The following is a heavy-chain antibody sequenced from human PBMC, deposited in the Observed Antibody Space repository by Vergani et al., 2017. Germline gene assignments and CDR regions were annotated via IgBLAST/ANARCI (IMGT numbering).Heavy chain of an antibody. V-gene: IGHV3-30*18. CDR2: ISNDGSKK. Sequence: QVQLAESGGGRVQPGRSLRLSCAASGFSFSSHAIHWVRQAPGKGLEWLAVISNDGSKKYYADSVKGRFTISRDNSKNTLDLQMNSLRSEDTALYYCAKYLRDSTDGLPDSWGPGTLVIVSS. J-gene: IGHJ4*02. CDR3: AKYLRDSTDGLPDS. CDR1: GFSFSSHA. D-gene: IGHD2-21*02.